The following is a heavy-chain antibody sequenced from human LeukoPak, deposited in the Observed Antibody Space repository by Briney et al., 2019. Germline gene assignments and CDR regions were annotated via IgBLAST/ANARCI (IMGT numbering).Heavy chain of an antibody. CDR2: ISGSGGST. CDR1: GFTFSSYA. CDR3: AKEPSEGLLWFGEFPYYFDY. Sequence: GGSLRLSCAASGFTFSSYAMSWVRQAPGKGLEWVSAISGSGGSTYYADSVKGRFTISRGNSKNTLYLQMNSLRAEDTAVYYCAKEPSEGLLWFGEFPYYFDYWGQGTLVTVSS. V-gene: IGHV3-23*01. D-gene: IGHD3-10*01. J-gene: IGHJ4*02.